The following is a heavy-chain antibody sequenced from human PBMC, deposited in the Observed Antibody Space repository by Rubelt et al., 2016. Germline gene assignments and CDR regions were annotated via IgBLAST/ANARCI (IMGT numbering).Heavy chain of an antibody. J-gene: IGHJ4*02. D-gene: IGHD2/OR15-2a*01. CDR3: ARDGAFDSPLFFDY. Sequence: QVQLQQWGAGLLKPSETLSLTCAVYGGSFSGYYWSWIRQPPGRGLEWIGSIFRSGSTFYNPSLKRRVTLSVDTSKSQVSLRLSSLTAADTAMYYCARDGAFDSPLFFDYWGRGILVTVSS. V-gene: IGHV4-34*12. CDR1: GGSFSGYY. CDR2: IFRSGST.